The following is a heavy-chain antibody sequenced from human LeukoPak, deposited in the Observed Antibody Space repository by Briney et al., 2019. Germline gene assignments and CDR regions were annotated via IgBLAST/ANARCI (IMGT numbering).Heavy chain of an antibody. CDR2: MHHTGST. CDR3: ACLTTADAFDI. V-gene: IGHV4-38-2*02. J-gene: IGHJ3*02. D-gene: IGHD3-22*01. CDR1: GYSMSSGYY. Sequence: SETLSLTCTVPGYSMSSGYYWGWIRQPPERGLEWIGSMHHTGSTYYNPSLKSRVTISVDTSKNQFYLKLSSVTAADTAVYYCACLTTADAFDIWGQGTMVTVSS.